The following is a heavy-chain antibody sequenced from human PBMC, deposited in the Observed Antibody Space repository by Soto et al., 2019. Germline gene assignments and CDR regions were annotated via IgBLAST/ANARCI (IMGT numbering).Heavy chain of an antibody. J-gene: IGHJ4*02. CDR1: VGSISSSNW. D-gene: IGHD6-13*01. V-gene: IGHV4-4*02. Sequence: SETLSLTCAVSVGSISSSNWWSWVRQPPGKGLEWIGEIYHSGSTNYNPSLKSRVTISVDKSKNQFSLKLSSVTAADTAVYYCARYLIAAAGTSGALDYWGQGTLVTVSS. CDR3: ARYLIAAAGTSGALDY. CDR2: IYHSGST.